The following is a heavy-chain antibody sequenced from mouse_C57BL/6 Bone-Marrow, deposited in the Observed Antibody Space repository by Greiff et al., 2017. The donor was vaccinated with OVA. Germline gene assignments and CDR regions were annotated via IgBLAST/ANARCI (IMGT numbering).Heavy chain of an antibody. CDR1: GYTFTDYY. Sequence: QVQLQQSGAELVRPGASVKLSCKASGYTFTDYYINWVKQRPGQGLEWIARIYPGSGNTYYNEKFKGKATLTAEKSSSTAYMQLSSLTSEDSAVYFCARISSDWYFDVWGTGTTVTVSS. CDR3: ARISSDWYFDV. CDR2: IYPGSGNT. J-gene: IGHJ1*03. V-gene: IGHV1-76*01.